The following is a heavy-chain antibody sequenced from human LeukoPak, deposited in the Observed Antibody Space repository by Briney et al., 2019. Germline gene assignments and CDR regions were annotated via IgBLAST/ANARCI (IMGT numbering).Heavy chain of an antibody. CDR2: IGPNSGGT. D-gene: IGHD6-6*01. Sequence: ASVKVSCKASGYTFRDYYMHWVRQAPGQGLEWMGWIGPNSGGTNYAQKFQGRVTMTRDTSISTAYMELSRLISDDTAVYYCARCNIAVRWGDNWFDPGGQGTLVTVSS. V-gene: IGHV1-2*02. CDR1: GYTFRDYY. CDR3: ARCNIAVRWGDNWFDP. J-gene: IGHJ5*02.